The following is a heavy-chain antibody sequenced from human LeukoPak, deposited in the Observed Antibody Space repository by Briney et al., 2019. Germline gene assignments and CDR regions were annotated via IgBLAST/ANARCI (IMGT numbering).Heavy chain of an antibody. CDR1: GFAFSSYS. D-gene: IGHD5-18*01. CDR3: ARPRIQLWLHNGYDAFDI. Sequence: GSLRLSCAGSGFAFSSYSMNWVRQAPGKELEWVSSISSSSTYIYHADSVKGRFTISRDNAKNSLFLQMNSLRAEDTAVYYCARPRIQLWLHNGYDAFDIWGQGTMVTVSS. J-gene: IGHJ3*02. V-gene: IGHV3-21*01. CDR2: ISSSSTYI.